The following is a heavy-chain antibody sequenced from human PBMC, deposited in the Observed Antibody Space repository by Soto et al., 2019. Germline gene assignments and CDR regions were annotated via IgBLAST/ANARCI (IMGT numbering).Heavy chain of an antibody. Sequence: XSVKVSCKASGCPFTSYYMHWGRQAPGQGLEWMGIINPSGGSTSYAQKFQGRVTMTRDTSTSTVYMELSSLRSEDTAVYYCERGRAAAYNWFDPWGQGTLVTVSS. CDR2: INPSGGST. D-gene: IGHD2-2*01. CDR3: ERGRAAAYNWFDP. V-gene: IGHV1-46*01. J-gene: IGHJ5*02. CDR1: GCPFTSYY.